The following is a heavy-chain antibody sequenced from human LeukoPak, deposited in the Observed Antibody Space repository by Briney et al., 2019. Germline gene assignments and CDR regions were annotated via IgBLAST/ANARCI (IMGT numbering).Heavy chain of an antibody. CDR2: INPNSGGT. CDR3: ARDGGGGYSSSGAPVGLQQLATDY. D-gene: IGHD6-6*01. J-gene: IGHJ4*02. CDR1: GYTFTGYY. Sequence: ASVKVSCKASGYTFTGYYMHWVRQAPGQGLEWMGRINPNSGGTNYAQKFQGRVTMTRDTSIRTAYMELSRLRSDDTAVYYCARDGGGGYSSSGAPVGLQQLATDYWGQGTLVTVSS. V-gene: IGHV1-2*06.